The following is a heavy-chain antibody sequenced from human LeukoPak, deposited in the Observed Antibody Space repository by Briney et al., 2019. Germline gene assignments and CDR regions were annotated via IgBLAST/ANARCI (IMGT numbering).Heavy chain of an antibody. Sequence: SETLSLTCTVSGGSISSDYWSWIRQPPGKGLEWIGYIYYSGSTNYNPSLKSRVTISVDTSKNQFSLKLSYVTAADTAVYYCARPAKANAFDIWGQGTMVTVSS. D-gene: IGHD5-18*01. CDR2: IYYSGST. CDR3: ARPAKANAFDI. CDR1: GGSISSDY. V-gene: IGHV4-59*08. J-gene: IGHJ3*02.